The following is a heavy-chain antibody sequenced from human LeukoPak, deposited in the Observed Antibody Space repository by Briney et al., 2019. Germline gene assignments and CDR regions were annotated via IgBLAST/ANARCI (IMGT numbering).Heavy chain of an antibody. CDR1: GFIFSSYW. CDR2: IKEDGTET. CDR3: AKGHSSSSPGGDAFDI. J-gene: IGHJ3*02. Sequence: GGSLRLSCAASGFIFSSYWMSWVRQAPGKGLEWVASIKEDGTETYYVDSVKGRFTISRDNAKNSLYLQMNSLRAEDTALYYCAKGHSSSSPGGDAFDIWGQGTMVTVSS. V-gene: IGHV3-7*03. D-gene: IGHD6-13*01.